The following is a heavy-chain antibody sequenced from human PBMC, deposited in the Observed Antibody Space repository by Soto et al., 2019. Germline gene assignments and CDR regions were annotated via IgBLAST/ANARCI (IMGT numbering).Heavy chain of an antibody. D-gene: IGHD6-19*01. CDR1: GFTFSNAW. V-gene: IGHV3-15*01. J-gene: IGHJ4*02. Sequence: EVQLVESGGGLVKPGGALRLSCAASGFTFSNAWMSWVRQAPGKGLEWVGLIKKPADGGTTEYAAPLKGRFTISRDDSENTLYLQMSSLQTEDTAVYYCRTQWLDWGQGTLVTVSS. CDR2: IKKPADGGTT. CDR3: RTQWLD.